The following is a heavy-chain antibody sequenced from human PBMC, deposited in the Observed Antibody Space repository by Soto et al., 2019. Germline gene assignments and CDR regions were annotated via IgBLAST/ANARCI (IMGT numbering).Heavy chain of an antibody. CDR3: AIITGTSPYYYYGMDV. J-gene: IGHJ6*02. Sequence: QVPLVQSGAEVKKPGASVKVSCKASGYTFTSYAMHWVRQAPGQRLEWMGWINAGNGNTKYSQKFQGRVTITRDTSASTAYMELSSLRSEDTAVYYCAIITGTSPYYYYGMDVWGQGTTVTVSS. CDR1: GYTFTSYA. D-gene: IGHD1-20*01. V-gene: IGHV1-3*01. CDR2: INAGNGNT.